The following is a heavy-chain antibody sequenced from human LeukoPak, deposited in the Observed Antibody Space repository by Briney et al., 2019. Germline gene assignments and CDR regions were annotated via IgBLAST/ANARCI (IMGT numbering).Heavy chain of an antibody. CDR3: ARAELAYCGGDCYSFGD. D-gene: IGHD2-21*01. CDR1: GYTFTGYY. J-gene: IGHJ4*02. V-gene: IGHV1-69*13. Sequence: ASVKVSCKASGYTFTGYYMHWVRQAPGQGLEWMGGIIPIFGTANYAQKFQGRVTITADESTSTAYMELSSLRSEDTAVYYCARAELAYCGGDCYSFGDWGQGTLVTVSS. CDR2: IIPIFGTA.